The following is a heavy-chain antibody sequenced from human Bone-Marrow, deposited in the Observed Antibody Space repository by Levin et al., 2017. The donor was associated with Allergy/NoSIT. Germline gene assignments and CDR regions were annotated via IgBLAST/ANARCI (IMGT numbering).Heavy chain of an antibody. V-gene: IGHV4-59*01. CDR3: ATDIRASWFYV. Sequence: PGGSLRLSCSVSGPDITDSSWSWIRQSPGKGLEWIASIHYTGRATYSASLQSRATISLDTSKNQFSLRLTSVGAADTAIYYCATDIRASWFYVWGRGASVTVTS. J-gene: IGHJ6*02. CDR2: IHYTGRA. CDR1: GPDITDSS. D-gene: IGHD3-10*01.